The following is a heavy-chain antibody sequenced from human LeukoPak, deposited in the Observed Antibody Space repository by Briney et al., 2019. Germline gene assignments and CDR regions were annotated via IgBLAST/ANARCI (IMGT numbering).Heavy chain of an antibody. CDR1: GFTFSSYE. CDR2: ISSSGSSR. V-gene: IGHV3-48*03. J-gene: IGHJ4*02. Sequence: QPGGSLRLSCAASGFTFSSYEMNWVRQAPGKGLEWVSYISSSGSSRYYADSVKGRFTISRDNTKNTLYLQMNSLRDEDTAVYYCARRVGGANNFDYWGQGTLVTVSS. D-gene: IGHD1-26*01. CDR3: ARRVGGANNFDY.